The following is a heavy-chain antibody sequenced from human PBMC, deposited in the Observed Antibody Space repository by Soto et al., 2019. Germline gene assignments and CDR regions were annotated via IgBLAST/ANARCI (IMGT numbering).Heavy chain of an antibody. D-gene: IGHD6-6*01. CDR3: AKDWGSSSGVFDY. J-gene: IGHJ4*02. CDR1: GFTFSSYG. CDR2: ISYDGSNK. Sequence: QVQLVESGGGVVQPGRSLRLSCAASGFTFSSYGMHWVRQAPGKGLEWEAVISYDGSNKYYADSVKGRFTISRDNSKNTLYLQMNSLRAEDTAVYYCAKDWGSSSGVFDYWGQGTLVTVSS. V-gene: IGHV3-30*18.